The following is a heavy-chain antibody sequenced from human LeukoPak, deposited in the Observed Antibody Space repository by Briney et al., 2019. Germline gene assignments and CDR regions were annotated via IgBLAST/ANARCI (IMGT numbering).Heavy chain of an antibody. CDR2: IYYSGST. Sequence: SETLSLTCTVSGGSISSGGYYWSWIRQHPGKGLEWIGYIYYSGSTYYNPSLKSRVTISVGTSKNQFSLKLSSVTAADTAVYYCARVNSYDARDYWGQGTMVTVSS. CDR1: GGSISSGGYY. CDR3: ARVNSYDARDY. D-gene: IGHD5-18*01. J-gene: IGHJ4*02. V-gene: IGHV4-31*03.